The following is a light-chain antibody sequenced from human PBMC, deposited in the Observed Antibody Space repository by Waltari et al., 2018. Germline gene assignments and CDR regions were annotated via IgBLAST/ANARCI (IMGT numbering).Light chain of an antibody. CDR3: SSYTTGSTRYV. CDR1: SSDIGAYNF. V-gene: IGLV2-14*03. Sequence: QSALTQPASVSGSPGQSITISCTGTSSDIGAYNFVSWYQKHPGKAPKVMIYDVNNRPSGVSSRVSGSKSGNPASLTISVLQAEDEADYYCSSYTTGSTRYVFGSGTKVTVL. J-gene: IGLJ1*01. CDR2: DVN.